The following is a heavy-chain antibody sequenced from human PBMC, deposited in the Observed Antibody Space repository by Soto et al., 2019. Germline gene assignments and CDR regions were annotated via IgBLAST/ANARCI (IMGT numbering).Heavy chain of an antibody. D-gene: IGHD2-15*01. Sequence: SVKDCFKASGLTFSNSALQLVRQARGQGLEWIGWIIVGGGGTKYAQNYQGRLTITRYMSTNTAYMELSSLGSEDTAIYYCAAELYSGGRCCSFDTWGQGALVTVSS. CDR3: AAELYSGGRCCSFDT. CDR1: GLTFSNSA. V-gene: IGHV1-58*01. J-gene: IGHJ3*02. CDR2: IIVGGGGT.